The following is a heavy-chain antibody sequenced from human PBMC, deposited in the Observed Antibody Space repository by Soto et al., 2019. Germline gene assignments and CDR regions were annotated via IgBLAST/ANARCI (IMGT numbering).Heavy chain of an antibody. D-gene: IGHD6-13*01. J-gene: IGHJ6*01. V-gene: IGHV1-69*18. CDR3: AREMPSTAAAYFYYGLNV. CDR1: GGAFNNYA. Sequence: QVQLVQSGAEEQRTGSSVKVSCKASGGAFNNYAIYWVRQAPVQCLEWLVTIVPVFPSVYYAPRFQGRLTITADGTTDTVYMMLTSLKSEDTAVYYCAREMPSTAAAYFYYGLNVWGQGTSVTVSS. CDR2: IVPVFPSV.